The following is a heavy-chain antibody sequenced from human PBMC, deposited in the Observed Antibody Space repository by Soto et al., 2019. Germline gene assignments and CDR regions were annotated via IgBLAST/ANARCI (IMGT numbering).Heavy chain of an antibody. CDR3: ARVMENHPNWFDP. D-gene: IGHD1-1*01. J-gene: IGHJ5*02. Sequence: NPSDTLSLTCAVSGGSISSGGYSWSWIRQPPGKGLEWIGYIYHSGSTYYNPSLKSRVTISVDRSKNQFSLKLSSVTAADTAVYYCARVMENHPNWFDPWGQGTLVTVSS. CDR2: IYHSGST. V-gene: IGHV4-30-2*01. CDR1: GGSISSGGYS.